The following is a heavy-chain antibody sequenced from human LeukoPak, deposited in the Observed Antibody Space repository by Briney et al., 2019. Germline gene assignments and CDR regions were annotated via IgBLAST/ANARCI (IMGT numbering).Heavy chain of an antibody. CDR3: ARSVYYDSSGYGY. J-gene: IGHJ4*02. V-gene: IGHV4-59*08. D-gene: IGHD3-22*01. CDR1: GGSISSYY. Sequence: PSGTLSLNCTVSGGSISSYYRSWSRQPPGKGLEWIGYIYYSGSTNYNPSLKSRVTISVDTSKNQFSLKLSSVTAADTAVYYCARSVYYDSSGYGYWGQGTLVTVSS. CDR2: IYYSGST.